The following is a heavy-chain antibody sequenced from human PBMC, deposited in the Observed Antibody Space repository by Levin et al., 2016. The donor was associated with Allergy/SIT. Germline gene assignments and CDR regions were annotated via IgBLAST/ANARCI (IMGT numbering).Heavy chain of an antibody. J-gene: IGHJ3*02. CDR1: GHTLTELS. D-gene: IGHD3-22*01. CDR3: ATRTDSSGYRPELDDAFDI. CDR2: FDPEDGET. Sequence: ASVKVSCKVSGHTLTELSMHWVRQAPGKGLEWMGGFDPEDGETIYAQKFQGRVTMTEDTSTDTAYMELSSLRSEDTAVYYCATRTDSSGYRPELDDAFDIWGQGTMVTVSS. V-gene: IGHV1-24*01.